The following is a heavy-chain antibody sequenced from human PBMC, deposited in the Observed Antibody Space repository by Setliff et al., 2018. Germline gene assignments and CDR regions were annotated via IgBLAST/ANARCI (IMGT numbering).Heavy chain of an antibody. Sequence: LSLSCSASGFTFSVYAMSWVRQAPGKGLEWVATIFGSGANTYYADSVKGRFTISRDNSKNTLYLQMNSLRAEDTAVYYCARDSKRDYNFWSGQGDYWGQGTLVTVSS. V-gene: IGHV3-23*01. J-gene: IGHJ4*02. CDR2: IFGSGANT. D-gene: IGHD3-3*01. CDR1: GFTFSVYA. CDR3: ARDSKRDYNFWSGQGDY.